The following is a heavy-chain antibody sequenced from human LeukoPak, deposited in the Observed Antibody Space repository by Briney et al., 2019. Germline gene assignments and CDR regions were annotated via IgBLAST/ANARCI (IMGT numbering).Heavy chain of an antibody. CDR3: AKVLPRISGSGALDY. D-gene: IGHD1-26*01. CDR1: GFTFSSYS. J-gene: IGHJ4*02. CDR2: ISRSSSTI. V-gene: IGHV3-48*01. Sequence: PGGSLSLSCAASGFTFSSYSMNWVRQAPGKGLEWVSYISRSSSTIYYADSVKGRFTISRDNSKNTLYLQMNSLRAEDTAVYYCAKVLPRISGSGALDYWGQGTLVTVSS.